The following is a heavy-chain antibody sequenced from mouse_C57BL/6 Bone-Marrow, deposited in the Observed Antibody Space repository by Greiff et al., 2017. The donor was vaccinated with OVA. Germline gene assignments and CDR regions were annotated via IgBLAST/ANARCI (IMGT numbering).Heavy chain of an antibody. Sequence: VQGVESGGGLVQSGRSLRLSCATSGFTFSDFYMEWVRQAPGKGLEWIAASRNKANDYTTEYSASVKGRFIVSRDTSQSILYLQMNALRAEDTSIYYCARDEPRGSLTYWGQGTLVTVSA. D-gene: IGHD1-1*01. CDR3: ARDEPRGSLTY. V-gene: IGHV7-1*01. CDR2: SRNKANDYTT. J-gene: IGHJ3*01. CDR1: GFTFSDFY.